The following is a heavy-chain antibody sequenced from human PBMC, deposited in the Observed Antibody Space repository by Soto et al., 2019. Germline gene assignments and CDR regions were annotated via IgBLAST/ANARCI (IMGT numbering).Heavy chain of an antibody. CDR2: IIPILGIA. CDR1: GGTFSSYT. D-gene: IGHD5-18*01. V-gene: IGHV1-69*08. Sequence: QVQLVQSGAEVKKPGSSVKVSCKASGGTFSSYTVSWVRQAPGQGLEWMGRIIPILGIANYAQKFQGRVTITTAKATSTASMELNSLRSEDTAVYYCARDVSGYSYGYDYWGQGTLVTVSS. CDR3: ARDVSGYSYGYDY. J-gene: IGHJ4*02.